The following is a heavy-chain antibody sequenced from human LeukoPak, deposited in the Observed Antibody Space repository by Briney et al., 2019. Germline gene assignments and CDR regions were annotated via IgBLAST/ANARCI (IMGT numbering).Heavy chain of an antibody. CDR3: ARRAGAYSHPYDY. CDR1: GFTVSSNS. Sequence: PGGSLRPSCAASGFTVSSNSMSWVRQAPGKGLEWVSFIYSDNTHYSDSVKGRFTISRDNSKNTLYLQMNSLRAEDTAVYYCARRAGAYSHPYDYWGQGTLVTVSS. D-gene: IGHD4/OR15-4a*01. CDR2: IYSDNT. J-gene: IGHJ4*02. V-gene: IGHV3-53*01.